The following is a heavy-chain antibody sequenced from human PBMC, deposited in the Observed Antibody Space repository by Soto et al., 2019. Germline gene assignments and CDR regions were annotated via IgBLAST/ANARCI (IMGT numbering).Heavy chain of an antibody. V-gene: IGHV1-3*01. Sequence: ASVKVSCKASGYTLTIYAMHWVRQAPGQRLEWMGWINAGNGNTKYSQKFQGRVTITRDTSASTAYMELSSLRSEDTAVYYCARVVAAAGSLDPWGQGTLVTVSS. CDR3: ARVVAAAGSLDP. D-gene: IGHD6-13*01. CDR1: GYTLTIYA. J-gene: IGHJ5*02. CDR2: INAGNGNT.